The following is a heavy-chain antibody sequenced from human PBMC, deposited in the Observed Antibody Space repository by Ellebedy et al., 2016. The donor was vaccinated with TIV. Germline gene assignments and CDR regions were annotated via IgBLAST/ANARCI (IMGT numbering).Heavy chain of an antibody. CDR1: GFTFSSYS. CDR2: ISSSSSTI. CDR3: ASKGRYGDI. D-gene: IGHD3-9*01. V-gene: IGHV3-48*01. Sequence: GESLKISXAASGFTFSSYSMNWVRQAPGKGLEWVSYISSSSSTIYYADSVKGRFTISRDNAKNSLYLQMNSLRAEDTAVYYCASKGRYGDIWGQGTMVTVSS. J-gene: IGHJ3*02.